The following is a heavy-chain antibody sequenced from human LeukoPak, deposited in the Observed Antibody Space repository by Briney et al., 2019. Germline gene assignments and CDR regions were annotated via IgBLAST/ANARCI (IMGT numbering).Heavy chain of an antibody. CDR1: EFTFSSYS. J-gene: IGHJ6*02. D-gene: IGHD1-26*01. Sequence: GGSLRLSCAASEFTFSSYSMSWVRQAPGKGLEWVSVIYSGGSTYYADSVKGRFTISRDNSKNTLYLQMNSLRAEDTAVYYCARESGSYYGYGMDVWGQGTTVTVSS. CDR2: IYSGGST. CDR3: ARESGSYYGYGMDV. V-gene: IGHV3-53*01.